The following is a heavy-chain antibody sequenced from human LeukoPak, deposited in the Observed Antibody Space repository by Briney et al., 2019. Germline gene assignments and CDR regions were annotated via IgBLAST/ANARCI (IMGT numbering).Heavy chain of an antibody. D-gene: IGHD3-9*01. CDR3: AREYYDTLTGYFCAFDI. CDR2: ISSSGDTK. V-gene: IGHV3-11*01. J-gene: IGHJ3*02. CDR1: GFTFSDYY. Sequence: PGGSLRLSCAASGFTFSDYYMSGSRPAPGKGLEWVSYISSSGDTKYYADSVKGRLTISRDNAKNSLYLQMNSLRAEDTAVYFCAREYYDTLTGYFCAFDIWGQGTMVTVSS.